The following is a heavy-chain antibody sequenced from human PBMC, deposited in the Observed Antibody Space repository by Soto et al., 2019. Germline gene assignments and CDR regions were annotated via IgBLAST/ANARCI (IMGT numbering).Heavy chain of an antibody. CDR2: INPATGAA. CDR1: GYPVTAYY. D-gene: IGHD3-3*01. CDR3: ARGGGVGVAGSAAFDM. Sequence: QLHLVQSGAVVKKPGASVTVSCSASGYPVTAYYMHWVRQAPGRGLEWMGGINPATGAAKYTQTCQGRVPLTRVTSTSTVFMEPRGLTSDDTAVFYCARGGGVGVAGSAAFDMWGQGTLVTVSS. V-gene: IGHV1-2*02. J-gene: IGHJ3*02.